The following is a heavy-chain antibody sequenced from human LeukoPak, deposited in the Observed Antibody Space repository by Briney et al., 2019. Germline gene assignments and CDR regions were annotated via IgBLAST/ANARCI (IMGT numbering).Heavy chain of an antibody. J-gene: IGHJ4*02. CDR1: VFTFRDYS. D-gene: IGHD2-8*01. Sequence: PGGSLRLSCAASVFTFRDYSMNWVCQAPGKGLKWSSYTGIDSGNTNYADSVKGRFTISGDKAKNSLYLQMNSLRVEDTGVYYCARDYMYAFDNWGQGTLVSVS. CDR2: TGIDSGNT. CDR3: ARDYMYAFDN. V-gene: IGHV3-48*01.